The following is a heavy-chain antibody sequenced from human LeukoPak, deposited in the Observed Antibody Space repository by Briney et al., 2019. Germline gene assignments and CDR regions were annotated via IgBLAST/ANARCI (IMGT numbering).Heavy chain of an antibody. CDR2: ISTTGSTI. CDR3: ARGTGYAVLDI. Sequence: GGSLRLSCAASGFTFSSYSMNWVRQAPGKGLEWVSYISTTGSTIYYADSVKGRFTISRDNAKNSLYLQMNSLRAEDTAVYYCARGTGYAVLDIWGQGTMVTVSS. V-gene: IGHV3-48*01. CDR1: GFTFSSYS. J-gene: IGHJ3*02. D-gene: IGHD5-12*01.